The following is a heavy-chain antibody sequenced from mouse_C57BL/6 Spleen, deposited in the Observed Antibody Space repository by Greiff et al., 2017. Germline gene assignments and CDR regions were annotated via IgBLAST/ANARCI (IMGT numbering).Heavy chain of an antibody. CDR3: ARRPGSHAMDY. CDR1: GYTFTGYW. CDR2: ILPGSGST. J-gene: IGHJ4*01. D-gene: IGHD1-1*01. Sequence: VQLQQSGAELMKPGASVKLSCKATGYTFTGYWIEWVKQRPGHGLEWIGEILPGSGSTNYNDKFKGKATFTADTSSNTAYMQLSSLTTDDSAIYYCARRPGSHAMDYWGQGTSVTVSS. V-gene: IGHV1-9*01.